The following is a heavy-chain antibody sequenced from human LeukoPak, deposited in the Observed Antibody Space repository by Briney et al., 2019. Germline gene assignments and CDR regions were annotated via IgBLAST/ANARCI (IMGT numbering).Heavy chain of an antibody. D-gene: IGHD2-2*01. CDR1: GGSISAYY. CDR3: ARGIYCSSTTCYYYYYYMDV. Sequence: KPSETLSLTCTVSGGSISAYYWSWIRQPAGNGLEWIGRIYTSGSTNYKPSLKSRVTMSLDTSKNQFSLKLSSVTAADTAVYYCARGIYCSSTTCYYYYYYMDVWGKGTTVTVSS. CDR2: IYTSGST. J-gene: IGHJ6*03. V-gene: IGHV4-4*07.